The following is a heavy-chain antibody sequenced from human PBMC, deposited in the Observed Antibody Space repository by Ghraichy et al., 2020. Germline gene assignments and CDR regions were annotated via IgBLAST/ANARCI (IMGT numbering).Heavy chain of an antibody. D-gene: IGHD3-10*01. Sequence: SETLSLTCTVSGGSISSGSYYWSWIRQPAGKGLEWIGRIYTSGSTNYNPSLKSRVTISVDTSKNQFSLKLSSVTAADTAVYYCAREDLMVRGVTRFDYWGQGTLVTVSS. CDR2: IYTSGST. V-gene: IGHV4-61*02. CDR1: GGSISSGSYY. CDR3: AREDLMVRGVTRFDY. J-gene: IGHJ4*02.